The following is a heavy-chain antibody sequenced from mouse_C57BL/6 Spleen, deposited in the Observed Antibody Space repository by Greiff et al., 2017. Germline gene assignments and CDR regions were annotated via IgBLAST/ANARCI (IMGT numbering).Heavy chain of an antibody. D-gene: IGHD4-1*02. V-gene: IGHV2-2*01. CDR3: AREKSTGTAFAY. Sequence: QVQLQQSGPGLVQPSQSLSITCTVSGFSLTSYGVHWVRQSPGKGLEWLGVIWSGGSTDYNAAFISRLSISKDNSKSQVFFKMNSLQADDTAIYYWAREKSTGTAFAYWGQGTLVTVSA. CDR2: IWSGGST. J-gene: IGHJ3*01. CDR1: GFSLTSYG.